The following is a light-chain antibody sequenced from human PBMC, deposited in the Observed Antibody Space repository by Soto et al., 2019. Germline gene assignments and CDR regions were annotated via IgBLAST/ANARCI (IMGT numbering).Light chain of an antibody. Sequence: IVLTQSRDTLSLSPGERATLSCRASQSVSSSYLAWYQQKPGQAPRLLIYGASSRATGIPDRFSGSGSGTDFTLTISILEPEDFAGYCCPHYGSSLWRFGQGTMVDI. CDR1: QSVSSSY. CDR2: GAS. CDR3: PHYGSSLWR. J-gene: IGKJ1*01. V-gene: IGKV3-20*01.